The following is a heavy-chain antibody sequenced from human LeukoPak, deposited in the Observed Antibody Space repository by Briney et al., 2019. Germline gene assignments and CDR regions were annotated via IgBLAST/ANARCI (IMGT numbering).Heavy chain of an antibody. CDR3: AREGLSREPGFDY. Sequence: MPSETLSLTCAVYGGSFSGYYWSWIRQPPGKGLEWIGEINHSGNTNSNPSLKSRVTMSVDASKNQFSLKLSSVTAADTAVYYCAREGLSREPGFDYWGQGTLVTVSS. V-gene: IGHV4-34*01. J-gene: IGHJ4*02. CDR2: INHSGNT. CDR1: GGSFSGYY. D-gene: IGHD1-26*01.